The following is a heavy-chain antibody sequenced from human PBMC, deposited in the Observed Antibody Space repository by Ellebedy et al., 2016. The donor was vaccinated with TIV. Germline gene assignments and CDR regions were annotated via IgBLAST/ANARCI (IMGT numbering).Heavy chain of an antibody. V-gene: IGHV4-59*01. CDR1: GGSISSYY. J-gene: IGHJ4*02. CDR2: IYYSGRT. Sequence: MPGGSLRLSCTVSGGSISSYYWSWIRQPPGKGLEWIGYIYYSGRTNYNPSLKGRVTISVDTSKNQFSLNLSSVTAADTAVYYCARGAFCGGDCYSDKKSDYFDYWGQGTLVTVSS. D-gene: IGHD2-21*02. CDR3: ARGAFCGGDCYSDKKSDYFDY.